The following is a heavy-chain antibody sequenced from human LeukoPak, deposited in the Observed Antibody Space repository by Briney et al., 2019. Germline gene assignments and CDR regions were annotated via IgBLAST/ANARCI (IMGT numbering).Heavy chain of an antibody. D-gene: IGHD6-13*01. V-gene: IGHV4-59*01. J-gene: IGHJ4*02. Sequence: SETLSLTCTVSGGSISGYYWSWIRQPPGKGLEWIGYIYYSGTTNYNPSLKSRVTISVDTSKTQFSLKLSSVTAADTAVYYCARGVYIAAAQYAYWGQGTLVTVSS. CDR1: GGSISGYY. CDR3: ARGVYIAAAQYAY. CDR2: IYYSGTT.